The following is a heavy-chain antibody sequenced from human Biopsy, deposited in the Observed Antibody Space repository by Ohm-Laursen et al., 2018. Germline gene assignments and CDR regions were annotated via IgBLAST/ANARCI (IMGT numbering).Heavy chain of an antibody. CDR1: GASIISGGHF. D-gene: IGHD2-15*01. CDR2: IYLGGTT. V-gene: IGHV3-53*01. Sequence: LSLTCAVSGASIISGGHFWNWIRQAPGKGLEWVSVIYLGGTTYYADSVKGRFTISRDNSKNMVYLQMNSLRAEDTAVYYCATEFTKANGWNYFDYWGQGTLVTVSS. CDR3: ATEFTKANGWNYFDY. J-gene: IGHJ4*02.